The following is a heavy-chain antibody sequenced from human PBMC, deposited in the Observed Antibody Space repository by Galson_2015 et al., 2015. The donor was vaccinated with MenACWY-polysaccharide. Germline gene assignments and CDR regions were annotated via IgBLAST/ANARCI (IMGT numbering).Heavy chain of an antibody. J-gene: IGHJ4*02. CDR3: AKSGGDGVTVFATVPTAPES. D-gene: IGHD2-21*01. CDR1: GFTFRTFP. Sequence: SLRLSCAASGFTFRTFPMNWVRLTPGKGLEWVAGISGSGNSAFYADSVRGRFTISRDNSRNTLYLQMNSLRADDTALYYCAKSGGDGVTVFATVPTAPESWGQGTLVTVSS. V-gene: IGHV3-23*01. CDR2: ISGSGNSA.